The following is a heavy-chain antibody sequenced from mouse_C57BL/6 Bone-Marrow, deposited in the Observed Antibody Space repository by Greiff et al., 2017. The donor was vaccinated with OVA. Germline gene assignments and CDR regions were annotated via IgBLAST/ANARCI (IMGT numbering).Heavy chain of an antibody. CDR1: GYTFTDYN. J-gene: IGHJ2*01. CDR2: INPNNGGT. CDR3: ARKPWGGVYYFDY. Sequence: EVQLQQSGPELVKPGASVKIPCKASGYTFTDYNMDWVKQSHGKSLEWIGDINPNNGGTIYNQKFKGKATLTVDKSSSTAYMELRSLTSEDTAVYYCARKPWGGVYYFDYWGQGTTLTVSS. V-gene: IGHV1-18*01. D-gene: IGHD4-1*01.